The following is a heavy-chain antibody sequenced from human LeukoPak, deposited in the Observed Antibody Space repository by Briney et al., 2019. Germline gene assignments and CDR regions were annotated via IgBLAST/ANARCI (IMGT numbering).Heavy chain of an antibody. CDR1: GFTFSSYA. J-gene: IGHJ4*02. V-gene: IGHV3-23*01. D-gene: IGHD3-22*01. Sequence: XSCAASGFTFSSYAMSWVRQAPGKGLEWVSAISGSGGSTYYADSVKGRFTISRDNSKNTLYLQMNSLRAEDTAVYYCAKPRYYDSSGYYTRPYYFDYWGQGTLVTVSS. CDR2: ISGSGGST. CDR3: AKPRYYDSSGYYTRPYYFDY.